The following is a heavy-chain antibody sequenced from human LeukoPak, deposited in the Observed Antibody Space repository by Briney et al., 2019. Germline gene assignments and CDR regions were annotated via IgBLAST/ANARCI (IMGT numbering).Heavy chain of an antibody. V-gene: IGHV4-34*01. D-gene: IGHD3-3*01. CDR1: GGSFSGYY. J-gene: IGHJ4*02. CDR3: ARGSRITIFGVPHPPDY. Sequence: SETLSLTCAVYGGSFSGYYWCWISQPPGKGLEWIGEINHSGSTNYNPSLKSRVTISVDTSKNQFSLKLSSVTAADTAVYYCARGSRITIFGVPHPPDYWGQGTLVTVSS. CDR2: INHSGST.